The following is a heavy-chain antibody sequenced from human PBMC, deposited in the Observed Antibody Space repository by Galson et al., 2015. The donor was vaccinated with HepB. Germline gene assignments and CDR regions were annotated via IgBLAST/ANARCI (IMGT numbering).Heavy chain of an antibody. CDR3: ARRYYGSGSYYKPLDY. D-gene: IGHD3-10*01. Sequence: SLTCAVYGGSFSGYYWSWIRQPPGKGLEWIGEINHSGSTSYNPSLKSRVTISVDTSKNQFSLKLSSVTAADTAVYYCARRYYGSGSYYKPLDYWGQGTLVTVSS. CDR1: GGSFSGYY. V-gene: IGHV4-34*01. J-gene: IGHJ4*02. CDR2: INHSGST.